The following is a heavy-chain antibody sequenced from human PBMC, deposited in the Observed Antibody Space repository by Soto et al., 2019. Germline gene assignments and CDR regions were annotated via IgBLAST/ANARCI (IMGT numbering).Heavy chain of an antibody. D-gene: IGHD5-12*01. Sequence: SVKVSCKASGGTFSSYSISWVRQAPGQGLEWMGGIIPIFGTANYAQKFQGRVTITADESTSTAYMELSSLRSEDTAVYYCALGGWLQLDYFDYWGQGTLVTVSS. J-gene: IGHJ4*02. CDR1: GGTFSSYS. V-gene: IGHV1-69*13. CDR2: IIPIFGTA. CDR3: ALGGWLQLDYFDY.